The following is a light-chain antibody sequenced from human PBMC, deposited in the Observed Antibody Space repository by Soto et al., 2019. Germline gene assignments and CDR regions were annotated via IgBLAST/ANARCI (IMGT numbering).Light chain of an antibody. V-gene: IGKV3-11*01. CDR1: QSVSSY. J-gene: IGKJ5*01. CDR3: QQGYNWPPIP. CDR2: DAS. Sequence: EIVLTQSPATLSLSPGERATLSCRASQSVSSYLAWYQQKPGQAPRLLIYDASNRATGIPARFSGSGSGTDFTLTISSLEPEDFGVYYCQQGYNWPPIPFGQGTRLDI.